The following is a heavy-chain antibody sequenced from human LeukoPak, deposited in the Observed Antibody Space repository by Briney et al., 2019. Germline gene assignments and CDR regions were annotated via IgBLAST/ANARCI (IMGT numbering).Heavy chain of an antibody. CDR3: AKEGFKGYCSSTRCYEGYFDY. Sequence: GGSLRLSCAASGFTFSSYALSWVRQAPGKGLGWVSAMSGSGGSTYYADSVKGRFTISRDNSTNTLYRQRNGRRAQDTAVYYCAKEGFKGYCSSTRCYEGYFDYWGQGTLVTVSS. J-gene: IGHJ4*02. CDR1: GFTFSSYA. D-gene: IGHD2-2*01. V-gene: IGHV3-23*01. CDR2: MSGSGGST.